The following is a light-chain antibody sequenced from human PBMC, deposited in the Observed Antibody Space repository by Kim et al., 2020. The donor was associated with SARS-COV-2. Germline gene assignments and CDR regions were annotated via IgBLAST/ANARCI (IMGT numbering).Light chain of an antibody. V-gene: IGLV1-44*01. CDR3: AAWDDSLTGWV. CDR2: FNN. Sequence: GTGVSNSCSGSRSNIGSNTVSWYQQPPGPAPKLLIYFNNQRPSGVPDRFSGSNFGTSASLAISGLQSEDEADYYCAAWDDSLTGWVFGGGTQLTVL. CDR1: RSNIGSNT. J-gene: IGLJ3*02.